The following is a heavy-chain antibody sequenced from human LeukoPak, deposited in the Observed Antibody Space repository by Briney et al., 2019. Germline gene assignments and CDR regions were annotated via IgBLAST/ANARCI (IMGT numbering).Heavy chain of an antibody. J-gene: IGHJ5*02. D-gene: IGHD5-12*01. CDR2: FRTNYNQV. CDR1: GFTFSDYA. Sequence: GGSLRLSCVASGFTFSDYAMNWVRQAPGKGLEWVSTFRTNYNQVYYAESVRGRFTISTDNSKNTAYLQMNSLRAEDTAVYYCARDREWGVATTNWFDPWGQGTLVTVSS. V-gene: IGHV3-23*01. CDR3: ARDREWGVATTNWFDP.